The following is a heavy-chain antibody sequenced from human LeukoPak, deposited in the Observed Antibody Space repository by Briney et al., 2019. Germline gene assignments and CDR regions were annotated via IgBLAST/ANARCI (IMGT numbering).Heavy chain of an antibody. CDR2: IIPVFGAT. Sequence: ASVKVSCKASGGTFNSYSISWVGQAPGQGLEWVGRIIPVFGATNYAQKFQGRVTITTDESTSTAYMELSSLRSEDSAVYYCAKTQNTNLWGAFDIWGRGTVVTVSS. J-gene: IGHJ3*02. CDR1: GGTFNSYS. V-gene: IGHV1-69*05. D-gene: IGHD7-27*01. CDR3: AKTQNTNLWGAFDI.